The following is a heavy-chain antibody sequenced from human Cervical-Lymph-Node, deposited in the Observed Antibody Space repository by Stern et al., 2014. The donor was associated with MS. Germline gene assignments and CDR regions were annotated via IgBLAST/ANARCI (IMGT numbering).Heavy chain of an antibody. V-gene: IGHV3-23*04. Sequence: EVQLVESGGGLIQPGGSLSLSCAASGFTFSDYAMTWVRQAPGKGLEWVSSISGSGDSTSYADSVKGRFTISRDNSKNTLYLQMNNLRAEDMAFYYCAKAGGYSLWIRPYYFDYWGQGTLVTVSS. J-gene: IGHJ4*02. CDR3: AKAGGYSLWIRPYYFDY. D-gene: IGHD5-18*01. CDR2: ISGSGDST. CDR1: GFTFSDYA.